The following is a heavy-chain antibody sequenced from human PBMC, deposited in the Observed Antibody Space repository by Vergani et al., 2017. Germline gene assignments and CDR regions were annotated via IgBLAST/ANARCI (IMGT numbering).Heavy chain of an antibody. CDR2: IYYSGST. D-gene: IGHD3-16*01. CDR3: ARRSPGEYYFDY. V-gene: IGHV4-59*01. J-gene: IGHJ4*02. Sequence: QVQLQESGPGLVKPSETLSLTCTVSGGSLSSYYWSWIRQPPGKGLEWIGYIYYSGSTNYHPSLTSRVTISVDTSKNLFSLKLSSVTAADTAVYYCARRSPGEYYFDYWGQGTLVTVSS. CDR1: GGSLSSYY.